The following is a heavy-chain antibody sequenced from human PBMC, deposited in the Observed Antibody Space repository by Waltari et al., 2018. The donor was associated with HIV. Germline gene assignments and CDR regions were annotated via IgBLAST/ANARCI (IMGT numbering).Heavy chain of an antibody. D-gene: IGHD4-17*01. Sequence: QLQLQESGPGLVKPSETLSLTCTVSGGSISSSSYYWGWIRQPPGKGLEWIGSIYYSGSTYYNPSLKSRVTISVDTSKNQFSLKLSSVTAADTAVYYCARHPLSYGATGGAFDIWGQGTMVTVSS. CDR1: GGSISSSSYY. CDR2: IYYSGST. J-gene: IGHJ3*02. CDR3: ARHPLSYGATGGAFDI. V-gene: IGHV4-39*01.